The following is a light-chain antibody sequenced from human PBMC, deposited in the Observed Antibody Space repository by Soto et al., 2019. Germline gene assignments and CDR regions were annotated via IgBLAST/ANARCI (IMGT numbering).Light chain of an antibody. J-gene: IGKJ1*01. CDR1: QSVSID. CDR3: QQYYNWLSVT. CDR2: AAS. V-gene: IGKV3-15*01. Sequence: EIVMTQSPATLSVSPGERVTLSCRASQSVSIDLAWYQQKPGQTPRLLISAASTRATGVPARFSGSGSGTEFTLTISSLQYEDFAVYYCQQYYNWLSVTCGQGTKVDIK.